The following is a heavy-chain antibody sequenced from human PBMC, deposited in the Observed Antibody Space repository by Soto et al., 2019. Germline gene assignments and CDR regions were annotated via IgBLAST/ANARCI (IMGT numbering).Heavy chain of an antibody. V-gene: IGHV1-3*01. CDR3: ARGIRSRITIFGVAPVNAFDI. Sequence: GASVKVSCKASGYTFTSYAMHWVRQAPGQRLEWMGWINAGNGNTKYSQKFQGRVTITRDTSASTAYMELSSLRSEDTAVYYCARGIRSRITIFGVAPVNAFDIWGQGTMVTVSS. CDR1: GYTFTSYA. J-gene: IGHJ3*02. D-gene: IGHD3-3*01. CDR2: INAGNGNT.